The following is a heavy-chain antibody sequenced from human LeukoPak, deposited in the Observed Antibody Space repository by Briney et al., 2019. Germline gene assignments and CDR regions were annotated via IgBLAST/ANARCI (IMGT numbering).Heavy chain of an antibody. V-gene: IGHV4-38-2*02. J-gene: IGHJ4*01. D-gene: IGHD6-13*01. CDR2: IYHSGNT. CDR1: GYSISSGYY. CDR3: ARQYSSSWYYFDY. Sequence: PSEALSLTCTVSGYSISSGYYWGWIRQPPGKGLEWIGSIYHSGNTYYNPSLKSRVTISVDPSKNQFSLKLSSVTAADTAVYYCARQYSSSWYYFDYWGQGSLVTVSS.